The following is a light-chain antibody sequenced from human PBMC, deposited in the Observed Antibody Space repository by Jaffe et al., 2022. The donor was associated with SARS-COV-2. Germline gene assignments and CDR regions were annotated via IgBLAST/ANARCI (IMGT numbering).Light chain of an antibody. V-gene: IGKV1-12*01. CDR1: QGIGSW. Sequence: DIQMTQSPSSVSASVGDRVTITCRASQGIGSWLAWHQHKPGQAPKLLIYAASSLQTGVPSRFSGSGSGTDFTLTISSLQPEDFATYYCQQATSFPFTFGPGTKVDI. J-gene: IGKJ3*01. CDR2: AAS. CDR3: QQATSFPFT.